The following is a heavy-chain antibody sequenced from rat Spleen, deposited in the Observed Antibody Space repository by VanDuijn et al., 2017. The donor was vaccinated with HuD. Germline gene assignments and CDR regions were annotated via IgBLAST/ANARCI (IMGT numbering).Heavy chain of an antibody. CDR1: GFTFSSFP. CDR2: INSGGSDT. Sequence: EVQLVESGGGLVQPGRSLKLSCAASGFTFSSFPMAWVRQGPKKGLEWVASINSGGSDTFYPVSVKDRFTISRDNAKSTLYLQMDSLRSEDTATYYCAKGGYNYGWFAYWGQGTLVTVSS. D-gene: IGHD1-4*01. J-gene: IGHJ3*01. CDR3: AKGGYNYGWFAY. V-gene: IGHV5-25*01.